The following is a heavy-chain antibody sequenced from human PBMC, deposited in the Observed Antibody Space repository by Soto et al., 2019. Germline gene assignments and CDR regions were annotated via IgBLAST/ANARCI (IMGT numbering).Heavy chain of an antibody. CDR2: ISWNSGSI. CDR1: GFTFGDYA. J-gene: IGHJ4*02. V-gene: IGHV3-9*01. CDR3: AKDSGGGTGLFDF. D-gene: IGHD1-1*01. Sequence: EVQLVESGGDLVQPGRSLRLSCAGSGFTFGDYAIHWVRQPPGKGLEWVSGISWNSGSIGYADSVKGRFTISRDNAANSLFLQMDSLRAEDAALYYCAKDSGGGTGLFDFWGQGTLVTVSS.